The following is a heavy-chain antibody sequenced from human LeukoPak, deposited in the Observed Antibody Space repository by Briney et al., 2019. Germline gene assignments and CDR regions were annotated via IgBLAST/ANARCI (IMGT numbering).Heavy chain of an antibody. V-gene: IGHV1-18*01. CDR1: GYTFMSYG. CDR3: ARDDGYSYRKGVDRFDY. J-gene: IGHJ4*02. CDR2: ISSYDGNT. Sequence: ASVKVSCKASGYTFMSYGISWVRQAPGQGPEWMGWISSYDGNTNYAQKLQGRVAMTRDTSTNTAYMDLRSLRSDDTAVYYCARDDGYSYRKGVDRFDYWGQGTLVTVSS. D-gene: IGHD5-18*01.